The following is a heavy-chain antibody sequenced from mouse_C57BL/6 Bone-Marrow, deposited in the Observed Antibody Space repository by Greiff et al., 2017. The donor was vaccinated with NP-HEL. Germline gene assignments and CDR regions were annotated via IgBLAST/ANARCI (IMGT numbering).Heavy chain of an antibody. CDR2: IGPPDSNT. J-gene: IGHJ4*01. Sequence: QVQLQQPGAELVKPGASVKLSCQASGYSFTSYWLRWVKQRPGQGLEWIGAIGPPDSNTICNQKFKGKATLAVEPSSSTADMRLSSLTSEDSPVYYCERKPYYCGSRVMDYWGEGTAVNVSS. V-gene: IGHV1-50*01. CDR1: GYSFTSYW. D-gene: IGHD1-1*01. CDR3: ERKPYYCGSRVMDY.